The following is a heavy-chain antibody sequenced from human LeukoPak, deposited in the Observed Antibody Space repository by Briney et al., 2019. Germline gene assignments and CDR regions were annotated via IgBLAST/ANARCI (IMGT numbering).Heavy chain of an antibody. V-gene: IGHV3-23*01. CDR2: ISGSGGST. D-gene: IGHD6-13*01. J-gene: IGHJ4*02. CDR3: AKDPAAAGKTKPVN. Sequence: GGSLRLSCAASGFTFSSYAMSWVRQVPGKGLEWVSAISGSGGSTYYADSVKGRFTISRDNSKNTLYLQMNSLRAEDTAVYYCAKDPAAAGKTKPVNWGQGTLVTVSS. CDR1: GFTFSSYA.